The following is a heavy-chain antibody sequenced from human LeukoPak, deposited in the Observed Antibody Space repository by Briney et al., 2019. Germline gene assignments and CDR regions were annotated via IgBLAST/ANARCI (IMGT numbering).Heavy chain of an antibody. V-gene: IGHV3-30-3*01. Sequence: LGGSLRLSCAASGFTFSSYAMHWVRQAPGKGLEWVAFISYDGSNQYYPDSVQGRFTVSRDNSKNTLYLQMNSLRVDDAAVYYCARDKLLEYGNWFDPWGQGTLVTVSS. CDR1: GFTFSSYA. D-gene: IGHD4/OR15-4a*01. CDR3: ARDKLLEYGNWFDP. J-gene: IGHJ5*02. CDR2: ISYDGSNQ.